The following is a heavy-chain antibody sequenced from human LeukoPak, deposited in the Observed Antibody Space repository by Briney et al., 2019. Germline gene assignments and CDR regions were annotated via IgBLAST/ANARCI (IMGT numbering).Heavy chain of an antibody. V-gene: IGHV4-39*01. D-gene: IGHD3-22*01. Sequence: PSETLSLTCTVSGGSIISSNYYWAWIRQPPGKGLEWIGSIYYSGSTYYNPSLKSRVTISVDTSKNQFSLKLSSVTAADTAVYYCARISASSGYYYSPYYYYYYMDVWSKGTTVTVSS. CDR1: GGSIISSNYY. CDR2: IYYSGST. J-gene: IGHJ6*03. CDR3: ARISASSGYYYSPYYYYYYMDV.